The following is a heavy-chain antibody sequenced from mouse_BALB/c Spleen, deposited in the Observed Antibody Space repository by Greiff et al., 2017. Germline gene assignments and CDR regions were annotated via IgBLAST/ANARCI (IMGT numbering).Heavy chain of an antibody. Sequence: QVHVKQSGPGLVAPSQSLSITCTVSGFSLTDYGVSWIRQPPGKGLEWLGVIWGGGSTYYNSALKSRLSISKDNSKSQVFLKMNSLQTDDTAMYYWAKHDYYGSSPYWYFDAWGAGTTVTVSS. D-gene: IGHD1-1*01. CDR1: GFSLTDYG. V-gene: IGHV2-6-5*01. CDR3: AKHDYYGSSPYWYFDA. J-gene: IGHJ1*01. CDR2: IWGGGST.